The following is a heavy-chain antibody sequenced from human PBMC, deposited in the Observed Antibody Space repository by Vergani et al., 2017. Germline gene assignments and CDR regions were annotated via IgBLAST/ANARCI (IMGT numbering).Heavy chain of an antibody. CDR1: GFPLSNYW. Sequence: DVHLAESGGGFFQPGGSLRLSCAGSGFPLSNYWMNWGRQTPGKGLEWVASIKQDGSEKYYVDSVKGRFTISRDNTKNSLYLQMNSLRVEDTAVYFCVRVMMSTLDWGQGTLVTVSS. J-gene: IGHJ4*02. D-gene: IGHD5/OR15-5a*01. CDR3: VRVMMSTLD. V-gene: IGHV3-7*01. CDR2: IKQDGSEK.